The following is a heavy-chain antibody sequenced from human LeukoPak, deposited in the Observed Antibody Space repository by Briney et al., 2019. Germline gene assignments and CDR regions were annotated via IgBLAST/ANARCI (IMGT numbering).Heavy chain of an antibody. CDR2: IKTDGSTT. D-gene: IGHD6-6*01. Sequence: GGSLRLPCAASGFTFSDHWMHWVRQVPGKGLVWVSHIKTDGSTTRYADSVKGRFTISRDNAKNTLYLQMNSLRAEDTAIYYCAASLGYSSSRWGQGTPVTVSS. J-gene: IGHJ4*02. V-gene: IGHV3-74*01. CDR1: GFTFSDHW. CDR3: AASLGYSSSR.